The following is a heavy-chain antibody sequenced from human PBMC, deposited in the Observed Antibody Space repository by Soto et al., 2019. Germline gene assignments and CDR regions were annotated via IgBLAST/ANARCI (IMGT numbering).Heavy chain of an antibody. CDR3: ARAYYFGSGTYYTLYY. Sequence: PGWSLRLSCAASGFTFSNYGMHLVRQAPGKGLEWVAVISDDGVSKYYADSVQGRFTISRDNSESVVLLQMNSLRPDDTALYFCARAYYFGSGTYYTLYYWGEGTQVTVS. V-gene: IGHV3-30*03. D-gene: IGHD3-10*01. J-gene: IGHJ4*02. CDR2: ISDDGVSK. CDR1: GFTFSNYG.